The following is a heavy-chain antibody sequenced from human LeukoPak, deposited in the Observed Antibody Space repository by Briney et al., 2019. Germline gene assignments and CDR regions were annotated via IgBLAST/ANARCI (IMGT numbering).Heavy chain of an antibody. CDR1: GGSISGYY. CDR2: IYYSVST. Sequence: ETLSLTCTVSGGSISGYYWSWLRQPPGKGLEWIGHIYYSVSTNYNPSLKSRVTISVDTSRNQFSLKLSSVAAADTAVYYCARRGAVYAGNYFDYWGQGTLVFVST. D-gene: IGHD4-23*01. V-gene: IGHV4-59*08. CDR3: ARRGAVYAGNYFDY. J-gene: IGHJ4*02.